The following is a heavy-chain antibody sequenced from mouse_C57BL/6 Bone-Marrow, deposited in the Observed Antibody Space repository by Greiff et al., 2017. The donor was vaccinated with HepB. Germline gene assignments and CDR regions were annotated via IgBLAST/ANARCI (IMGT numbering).Heavy chain of an antibody. V-gene: IGHV3-6*01. D-gene: IGHD2-5*01. Sequence: EVQLQESGPGLVKPSQSLSLTCSVTGYSITSGYYWNWIRQFPGNKLEWMGYLSYDGSNNYNPSLKNRISITRDTSKNQFFLKLNSVTTEYTATYYCAREEAYYSNYEFAYWGQGTLVTVTA. CDR1: GYSITSGYY. CDR3: AREEAYYSNYEFAY. J-gene: IGHJ3*01. CDR2: LSYDGSN.